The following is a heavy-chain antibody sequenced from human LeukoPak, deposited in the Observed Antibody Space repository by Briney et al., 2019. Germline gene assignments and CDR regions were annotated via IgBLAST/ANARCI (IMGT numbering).Heavy chain of an antibody. V-gene: IGHV4-34*01. CDR3: ARGLRIAARPRTFGY. J-gene: IGHJ4*02. Sequence: SETLFLTCAVYGGSFSGYYWSWIRQPPGKGLEWIGEINHSGSTNYNPSLKSRVTISVDTSKNQFSLKLSSVTAADTAVYYCARGLRIAARPRTFGYWGQGTLATVSS. CDR2: INHSGST. CDR1: GGSFSGYY. D-gene: IGHD6-6*01.